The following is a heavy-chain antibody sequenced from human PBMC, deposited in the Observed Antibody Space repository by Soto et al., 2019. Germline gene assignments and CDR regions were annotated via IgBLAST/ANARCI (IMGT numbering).Heavy chain of an antibody. CDR1: GFTFSGAW. CDR2: IKSSIGGETR. CDR3: TADVPNLGSGELDY. Sequence: EVQLVESGGGLVKSGESLRLSCAAFGFTFSGAWMTWVRQAPGKGLEWVGRIKSSIGGETRDYAAPVKGRFTISRDDSRNTLYLQMDSLKIDDTAVYYCTADVPNLGSGELDYWGQGTLVTVSS. D-gene: IGHD3-10*01. V-gene: IGHV3-15*01. J-gene: IGHJ4*02.